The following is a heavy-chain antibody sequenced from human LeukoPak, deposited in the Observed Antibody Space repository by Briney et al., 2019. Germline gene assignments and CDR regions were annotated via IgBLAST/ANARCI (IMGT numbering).Heavy chain of an antibody. Sequence: SVKVSCKASGGTFSSYAISWVRQAPGQGLEWMGGIIPIFGTANYAQKFQGRVTITADESTSTANMELSSLRSEDTAVYYCARGTAYDSSGYPTGESDYWGQGTLVTVSS. CDR2: IIPIFGTA. J-gene: IGHJ4*02. CDR3: ARGTAYDSSGYPTGESDY. CDR1: GGTFSSYA. V-gene: IGHV1-69*01. D-gene: IGHD3-22*01.